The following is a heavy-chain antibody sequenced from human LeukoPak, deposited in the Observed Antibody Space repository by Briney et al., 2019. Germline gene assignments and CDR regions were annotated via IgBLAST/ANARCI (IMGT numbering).Heavy chain of an antibody. D-gene: IGHD6-6*01. CDR2: ISAYNGNT. J-gene: IGHJ6*02. CDR3: ARMQLARHYYYGMDV. Sequence: ASVKVSCKASGYTFTSYGISWVRQAPGQGLEWMGWISAYNGNTNYAQKLQGRVTMTTDTSTSTAYMELRGLRSDDTAVYYCARMQLARHYYYGMDVWGQGTTVTVSS. CDR1: GYTFTSYG. V-gene: IGHV1-18*01.